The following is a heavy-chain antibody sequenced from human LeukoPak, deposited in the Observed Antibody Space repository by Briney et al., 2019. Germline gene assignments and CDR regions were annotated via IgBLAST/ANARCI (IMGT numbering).Heavy chain of an antibody. CDR2: INYSGHT. CDR3: ARRRKDLNWFDP. J-gene: IGHJ5*02. Sequence: PSETLSLTCAVSGDSISNSDYYWGWFRQSPGKGLEWITLINYSGHTFYNPSLRSRVTISVDMPKNQFSLNLNSVTAADTAVYYCARRRKDLNWFDPWGQGTLVTVSS. CDR1: GDSISNSDYY. V-gene: IGHV4-39*01.